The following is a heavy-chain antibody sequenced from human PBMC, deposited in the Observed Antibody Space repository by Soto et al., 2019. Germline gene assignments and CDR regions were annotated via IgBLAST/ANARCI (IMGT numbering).Heavy chain of an antibody. CDR3: ARTYYYGSGSYSYNWFDP. V-gene: IGHV4-4*02. D-gene: IGHD3-10*01. Sequence: SETLSLTCAVSSGSISSSNWWSWVRQPPGKGLEWIGEIYHSGSTNYNPSLKSRVTISVDKSENQFSLKLSSVTAADTAVYYCARTYYYGSGSYSYNWFDPWGQGTLVTVSS. J-gene: IGHJ5*02. CDR1: SGSISSSNW. CDR2: IYHSGST.